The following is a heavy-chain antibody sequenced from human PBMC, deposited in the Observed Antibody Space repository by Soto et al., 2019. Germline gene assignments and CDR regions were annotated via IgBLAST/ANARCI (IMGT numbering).Heavy chain of an antibody. CDR1: GGSISSYY. CDR2: IYYSGST. J-gene: IGHJ6*03. D-gene: IGHD3-10*01. CDR3: ARKVMRSGSYYTEGGYNYYMDV. V-gene: IGHV4-59*01. Sequence: SETLSLTCTVSGGSISSYYWSWIRQPPGKGLEWIGYIYYSGSTNYNPSLKSRVTISVDTSKNQFSLKLSSVTAADTAVYYCARKVMRSGSYYTEGGYNYYMDVWGKGTTVTVSS.